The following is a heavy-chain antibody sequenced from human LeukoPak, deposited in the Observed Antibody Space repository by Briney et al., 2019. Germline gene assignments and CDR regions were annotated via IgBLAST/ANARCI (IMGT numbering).Heavy chain of an antibody. V-gene: IGHV3-9*01. CDR1: GFTFDDYA. J-gene: IGHJ4*02. CDR3: AKDYYYDSSGYYWAPGGY. CDR2: ISWNSGSI. D-gene: IGHD3-22*01. Sequence: GGSLRLSCAASGFTFDDYAMHWVRQAPGKGLEWVSGISWNSGSIGYADSVKGRFTISRDNAKNSLYLQMNSLRAEDTAMYYCAKDYYYDSSGYYWAPGGYWGQGTLVTVSS.